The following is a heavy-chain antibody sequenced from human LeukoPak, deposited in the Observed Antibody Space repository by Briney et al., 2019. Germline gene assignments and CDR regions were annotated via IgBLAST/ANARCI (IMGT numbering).Heavy chain of an antibody. CDR3: ARNPYGDYGDY. CDR1: GFTFSDYS. D-gene: IGHD4-17*01. CDR2: ITSRSSSI. Sequence: GGSLRLSCAASGFTFSDYSLIWVRQAPGKGLEWVSYITSRSSSIFYADSVKGRFTISRDNAKNSLYLHMNSLRAEDTGVYYCARNPYGDYGDYWGRGTLVTVSS. V-gene: IGHV3-48*04. J-gene: IGHJ4*02.